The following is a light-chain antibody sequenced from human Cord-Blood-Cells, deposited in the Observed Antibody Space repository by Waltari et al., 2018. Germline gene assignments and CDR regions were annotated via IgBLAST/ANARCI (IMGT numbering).Light chain of an antibody. Sequence: SSEVTQDPAVSVALGQTVRITCQGDSLRSYYARWYQQKPGQAHVLVIYGKNNRPSGIPDRFSGSSSGNTASLTITGAQAEDEADYYCNSRDSSGNHLVFGGGTKLTVL. J-gene: IGLJ2*01. CDR1: SLRSYY. CDR3: NSRDSSGNHLV. CDR2: GKN. V-gene: IGLV3-19*01.